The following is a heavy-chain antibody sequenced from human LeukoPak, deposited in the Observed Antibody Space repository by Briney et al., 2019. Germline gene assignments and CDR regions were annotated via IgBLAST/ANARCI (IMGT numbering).Heavy chain of an antibody. CDR3: ARAVYSSSSSLHFDY. J-gene: IGHJ4*02. CDR1: GYTFTSYG. V-gene: IGHV1-18*01. CDR2: ISAYNGNT. Sequence: ASVKVSCKASGYTFTSYGISWVRQAPGQGLEWMGWISAYNGNTNYAQKLQGRVTMTTDTSTSTAYMELRRLRSDDTAVYYCARAVYSSSSSLHFDYWGQETLVTAS. D-gene: IGHD6-6*01.